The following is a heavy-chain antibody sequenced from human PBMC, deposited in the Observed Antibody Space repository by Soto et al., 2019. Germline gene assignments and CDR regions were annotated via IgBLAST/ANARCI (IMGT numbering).Heavy chain of an antibody. CDR2: INGDGST. V-gene: IGHV3-74*01. CDR3: ARDSPLVRGVGFDY. CDR1: GFTIRNYW. J-gene: IGHJ4*02. Sequence: EVQLVESGGGLVQPGGSLRLSCAASGFTIRNYWMHWVRKVPGKGLVWVSRINGDGSTNYADSVKGRFTISSDNAKNTLYLQMNTLRVEDTAVYYCARDSPLVRGVGFDYWGPGTLVTVSS. D-gene: IGHD3-10*01.